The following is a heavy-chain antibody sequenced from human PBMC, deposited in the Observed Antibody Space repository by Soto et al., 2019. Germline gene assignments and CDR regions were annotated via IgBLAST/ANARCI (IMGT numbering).Heavy chain of an antibody. CDR3: TGDVETKRQQLEMFYDCGMDV. D-gene: IGHD6-6*01. Sequence: QVQLVQSGAEVKKPGASVKVSCKASGYTFTSYGISWVRQAPGQGVEWMGWISAYNGNTNYAQKLQGRVTMTTDTPTSTAYTELRSLRPDDTAVYYCTGDVETKRQQLEMFYDCGMDVWGQGTTVTVSS. J-gene: IGHJ6*02. CDR1: GYTFTSYG. V-gene: IGHV1-18*04. CDR2: ISAYNGNT.